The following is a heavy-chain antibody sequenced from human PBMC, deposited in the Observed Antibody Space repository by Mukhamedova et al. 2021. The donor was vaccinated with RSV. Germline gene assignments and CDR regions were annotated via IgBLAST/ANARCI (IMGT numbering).Heavy chain of an antibody. CDR2: ISGSSSSV. V-gene: IGHV3-21*01. CDR3: ARYCSGGGCYPFSHYGMDV. Sequence: VRQAPGKGLEWVSAISGSSSSVYYADSVKGRFTISRDNAKNSLYLQMNSLRAEDTALYYCARYCSGGGCYPFSHYGMDVWGQGTT. D-gene: IGHD2-15*01. J-gene: IGHJ6*02.